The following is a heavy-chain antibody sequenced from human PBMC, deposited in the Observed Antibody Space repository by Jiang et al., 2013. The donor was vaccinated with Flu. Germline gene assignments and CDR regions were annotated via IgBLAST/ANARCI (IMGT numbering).Heavy chain of an antibody. Sequence: VQLVESGAEVKKPGSSVKVSCKASGGTFSSYAISWVRQAPGQGLEWMGGIIPIFGTANYAQKFQGRVTITADESTSTAYMELSSLRSEDTAVYYCASEYRAVAGKSYYFDYWGQGTLVTVSS. CDR2: IIPIFGTA. J-gene: IGHJ4*02. V-gene: IGHV1-69*01. CDR1: GGTFSSYA. CDR3: ASEYRAVAGKSYYFDY. D-gene: IGHD6-19*01.